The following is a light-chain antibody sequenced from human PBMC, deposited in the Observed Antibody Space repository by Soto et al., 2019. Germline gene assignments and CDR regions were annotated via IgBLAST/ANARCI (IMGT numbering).Light chain of an antibody. CDR1: QSISSW. CDR2: DAS. J-gene: IGKJ1*01. V-gene: IGKV1-5*01. Sequence: DIQMTQSPSTLSASVGDRVTITCRARQSISSWLAWYQQKPGKAPKLLLYDASSLESGVPSRFSGSGSGTEFPLTFSSLQPDDLATYYCQQYNSYSRTFGQGTKVEIK. CDR3: QQYNSYSRT.